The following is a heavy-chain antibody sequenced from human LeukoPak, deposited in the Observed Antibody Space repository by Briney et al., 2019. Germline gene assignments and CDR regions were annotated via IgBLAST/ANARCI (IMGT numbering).Heavy chain of an antibody. CDR1: GYTFTGYY. CDR3: ARSETGDWWYFDL. CDR2: INPNSGGT. Sequence: ASMKVSCKASGYTFTGYYMHWVRQAPGQGLEWMGRINPNSGGTNYAQKFQGRVTMTRDTSISTAYMELSRLRSDDTAVYYCARSETGDWWYFDLWVRGTLVTVSS. J-gene: IGHJ2*01. D-gene: IGHD7-27*01. V-gene: IGHV1-2*06.